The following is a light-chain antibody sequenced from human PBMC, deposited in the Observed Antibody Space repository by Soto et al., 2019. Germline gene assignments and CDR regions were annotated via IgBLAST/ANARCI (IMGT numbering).Light chain of an antibody. CDR3: CAYAGSYTFPYV. Sequence: QSALTQPRSVSGSPGQSVTISCTGTSSDVGGYNYVSWYQQHPGKAPKLMIYDVSKRPSGVPDRFSGSKSGNTASLTISGPHAEDDAAYYCCAYAGSYTFPYVFGTGTKVTVL. V-gene: IGLV2-11*01. CDR2: DVS. CDR1: SSDVGGYNY. J-gene: IGLJ1*01.